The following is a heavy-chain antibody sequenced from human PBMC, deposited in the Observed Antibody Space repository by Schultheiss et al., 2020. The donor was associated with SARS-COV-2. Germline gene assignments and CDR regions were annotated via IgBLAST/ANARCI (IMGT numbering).Heavy chain of an antibody. CDR2: ISSSSSTI. D-gene: IGHD6-19*01. V-gene: IGHV3-11*04. Sequence: GGSLRLSCAASGFTFSDYYMSWIRQAPGKGLEWVSYISSSSSTIYYADSVKGRFTISRDNAKNSLYLQIHSLRPEDTAVYYCARRQRGGSGWYFDYWGQGTLVTVSS. J-gene: IGHJ4*02. CDR3: ARRQRGGSGWYFDY. CDR1: GFTFSDYY.